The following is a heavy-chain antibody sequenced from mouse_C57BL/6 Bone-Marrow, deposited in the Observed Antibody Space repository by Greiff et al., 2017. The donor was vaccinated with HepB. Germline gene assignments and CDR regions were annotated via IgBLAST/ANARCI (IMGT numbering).Heavy chain of an antibody. J-gene: IGHJ2*01. CDR1: GYSFTGYY. Sequence: VQLQQSGPELVKPGASVKISCKASGYSFTGYYMNWVKQSPEKSLEWIGEINPSTGGTTYNQKFKAKATLTVDKSSSTAYMQLKSLTSEDSAVYYWAREEYGYDKGSHYFDYWGQGTTLTVST. V-gene: IGHV1-42*01. D-gene: IGHD2-2*01. CDR3: AREEYGYDKGSHYFDY. CDR2: INPSTGGT.